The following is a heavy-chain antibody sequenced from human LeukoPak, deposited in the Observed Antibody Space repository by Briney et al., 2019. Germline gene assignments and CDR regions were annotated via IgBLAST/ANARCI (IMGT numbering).Heavy chain of an antibody. J-gene: IGHJ4*02. V-gene: IGHV4-59*01. CDR2: IYYSGST. Sequence: SETLSLTCTVSGGSISSYYWSWIRQPPGKGLEWIGYIYYSGSTNYNPSLKSRVTISVDTSKNQFSLKLSSVTAADTAVYYCARGVYDILTGPEYYFDYWGQGTLVTVSS. CDR3: ARGVYDILTGPEYYFDY. CDR1: GGSISSYY. D-gene: IGHD3-9*01.